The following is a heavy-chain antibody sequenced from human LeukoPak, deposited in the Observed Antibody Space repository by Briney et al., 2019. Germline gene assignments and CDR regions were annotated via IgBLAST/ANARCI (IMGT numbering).Heavy chain of an antibody. Sequence: PGGSLRLSCAAAGFSFSTYAMSWVRQAPGKGLEWVSGISGSGHGTYYADSVKGRFTISRDKSKNKLYLQMNSLRVEDTAIYYCAKTNTMTADVGAFDIWGQGTMVTVSS. V-gene: IGHV3-23*01. CDR3: AKTNTMTADVGAFDI. CDR1: GFSFSTYA. CDR2: ISGSGHGT. D-gene: IGHD4-17*01. J-gene: IGHJ3*02.